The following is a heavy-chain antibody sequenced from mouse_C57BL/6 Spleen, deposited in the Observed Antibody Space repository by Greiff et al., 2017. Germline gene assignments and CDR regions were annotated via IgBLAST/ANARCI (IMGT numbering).Heavy chain of an antibody. J-gene: IGHJ1*03. D-gene: IGHD2-5*01. Sequence: CSTSGYYWNWIRQFPGNKLEWMGYISYDGSNNYNPSLKNRISITRDTSKNQFFLKLNSVTTEDTATYYCAREGSYSNYWYFDVWGTGTTVTVSS. V-gene: IGHV3-6*01. CDR2: ISYDGSN. CDR3: AREGSYSNYWYFDV. CDR1: CSTSGYY.